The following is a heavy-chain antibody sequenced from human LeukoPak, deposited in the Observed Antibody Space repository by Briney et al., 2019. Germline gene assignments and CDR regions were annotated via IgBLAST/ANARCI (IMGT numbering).Heavy chain of an antibody. D-gene: IGHD6-13*01. V-gene: IGHV1-8*01. J-gene: IGHJ6*02. CDR1: VYTFPSYD. CDR3: ARDLCSSGWYVIVYYYGMDV. Sequence: ASVNVSCKASVYTFPSYDINWVRPATRQGLEWMGWMNPNRCNTRHPHNFQGRGTMTRNTSIRTAYMELSSLRSEDTAVYDCARDLCSSGWYVIVYYYGMDVWGQGTTVTVSS. CDR2: MNPNRCNT.